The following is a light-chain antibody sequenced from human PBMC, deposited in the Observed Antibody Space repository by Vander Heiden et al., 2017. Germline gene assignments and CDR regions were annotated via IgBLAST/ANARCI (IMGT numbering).Light chain of an antibody. CDR3: CSYAGSSTFV. V-gene: IGLV2-23*02. CDR1: SSDVGSYNL. J-gene: IGLJ2*01. Sequence: SALTQPASVSGSPGRSITISCTGTSSDVGSYNLVSWYQQHPGKAPKLMIYEVSKRPSGVSNRFSGSKSGNTASLTISGLQAEDEADYYCCSYAGSSTFVFGGGTKLTVL. CDR2: EVS.